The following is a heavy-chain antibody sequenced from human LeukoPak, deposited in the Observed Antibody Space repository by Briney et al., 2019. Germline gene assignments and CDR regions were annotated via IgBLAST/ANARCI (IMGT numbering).Heavy chain of an antibody. CDR3: AKDRRMMSSYYGMDV. CDR2: VSYDGSNK. J-gene: IGHJ6*02. CDR1: GFTFWSYG. D-gene: IGHD3-16*01. Sequence: GGSLRPSCAATGFTFWSYGMHWVRQAPGKGLEWVAVVSYDGSNKNYADSVKGRFTISRDNSKNTLYLQLNSLRVEDTAVYYCAKDRRMMSSYYGMDVWGQGTTATVSS. V-gene: IGHV3-30*18.